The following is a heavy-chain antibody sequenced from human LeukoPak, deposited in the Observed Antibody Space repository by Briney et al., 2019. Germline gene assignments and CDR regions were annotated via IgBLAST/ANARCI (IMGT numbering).Heavy chain of an antibody. J-gene: IGHJ4*02. CDR2: ISTCDGNT. CDR1: GYTFTSYG. Sequence: GASVKVSCKTSGYTFTSYGVSWVRQAPGQGLEWMGWISTCDGNTNYAQNFQGRVTMTTDTSTSTAYMELRSPRSDDTAVYFCARDLTIAAAGTYGYWGQGTLVTVSS. CDR3: ARDLTIAAAGTYGY. V-gene: IGHV1-18*01. D-gene: IGHD6-13*01.